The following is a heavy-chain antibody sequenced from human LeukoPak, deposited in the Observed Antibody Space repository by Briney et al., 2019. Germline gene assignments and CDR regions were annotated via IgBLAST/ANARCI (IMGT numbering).Heavy chain of an antibody. Sequence: RPGGSLRLSCAASGVTFSSYAMSWVRQTAGKGLVWVSAISGSGGSTYYADSVKGRFTISRDNSKNTLYLQMNSLRAEDTAVYYCAKGEYCSGGICRQTDAFDIWGQGTMVTVSS. CDR1: GVTFSSYA. CDR3: AKGEYCSGGICRQTDAFDI. CDR2: ISGSGGST. J-gene: IGHJ3*02. V-gene: IGHV3-23*01. D-gene: IGHD2-15*01.